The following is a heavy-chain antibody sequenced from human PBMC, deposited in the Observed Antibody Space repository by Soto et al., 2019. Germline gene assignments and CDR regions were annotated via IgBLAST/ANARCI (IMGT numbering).Heavy chain of an antibody. CDR1: GGTFSSYA. J-gene: IGHJ4*02. D-gene: IGHD5-12*01. CDR3: ASGERDGYNSWGFDY. V-gene: IGHV1-69*13. Sequence: ASVKVSCKASGGTFSSYAISWVRQAPGQGLEWMGGIIPIFGTANYAQKFQGRVTITADESTSTAYMELSSLRSEDTAVYYCASGERDGYNSWGFDYWGQGTLVTVSS. CDR2: IIPIFGTA.